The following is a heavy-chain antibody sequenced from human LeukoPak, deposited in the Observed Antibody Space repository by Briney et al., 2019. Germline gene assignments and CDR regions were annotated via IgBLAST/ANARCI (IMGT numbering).Heavy chain of an antibody. CDR1: GFIFSNCW. Sequence: GGSLRLSCETSGFIFSNCWMTWVRQAPGKGLEWVANIKTDASEKYYADSVKGRFTISRDNAKMSLYLQMTSLGVEDTAVYYCAREKFLWFGAFDIWGQGTMVTVSS. J-gene: IGHJ3*02. CDR3: AREKFLWFGAFDI. D-gene: IGHD3-10*01. CDR2: IKTDASEK. V-gene: IGHV3-7*01.